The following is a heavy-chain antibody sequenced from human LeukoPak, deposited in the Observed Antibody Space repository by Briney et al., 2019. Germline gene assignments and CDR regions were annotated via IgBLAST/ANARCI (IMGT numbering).Heavy chain of an antibody. J-gene: IGHJ6*03. CDR1: GYTFTSYY. CDR3: ASSMVRGVHYYYMDV. V-gene: IGHV1-46*01. CDR2: INPSGGST. Sequence: GASVKVSCKASGYTFTSYYMHWVRQAPGQGLEWMGIINPSGGSTSYAQKFQGRVTMTRDMSTSTVYMELSSLRSEDTAVYYCASSMVRGVHYYYMDVWGKGTTVTVSS. D-gene: IGHD3-10*01.